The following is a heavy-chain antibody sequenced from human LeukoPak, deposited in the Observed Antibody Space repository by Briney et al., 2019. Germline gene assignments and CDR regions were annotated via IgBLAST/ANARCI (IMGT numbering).Heavy chain of an antibody. CDR1: GFTFSSYA. CDR2: IYSGGST. V-gene: IGHV3-53*04. D-gene: IGHD4-17*01. Sequence: GGSLRLSCAASGFTFSSYAMSWVRQAPGKGLEWVSVIYSGGSTYYADSVKGRFTISRHNSKNTLYLQMNSLRAEDTAVYYCARHYGPPHWYFDLWGRGTLVTVSS. CDR3: ARHYGPPHWYFDL. J-gene: IGHJ2*01.